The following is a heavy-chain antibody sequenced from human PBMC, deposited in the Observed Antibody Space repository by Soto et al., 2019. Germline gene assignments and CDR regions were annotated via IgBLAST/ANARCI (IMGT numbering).Heavy chain of an antibody. CDR1: GGSVSSGSYY. Sequence: QVQLQESGPGLVKPSETLSLTCTVSGGSVSSGSYYWSWIRQPPGKGLEWIGYIYYSGSTNNNPPLMSRVTIAVDTSKNQFSLKLSSVTAADTAVYYCARDYDWKYGYGMDVWGQGTTVTVSS. J-gene: IGHJ6*02. CDR2: IYYSGST. V-gene: IGHV4-61*01. CDR3: ARDYDWKYGYGMDV. D-gene: IGHD1-1*01.